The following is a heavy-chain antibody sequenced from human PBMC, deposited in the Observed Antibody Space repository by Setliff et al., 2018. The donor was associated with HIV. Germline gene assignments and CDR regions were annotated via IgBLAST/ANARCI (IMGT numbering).Heavy chain of an antibody. Sequence: SETLSLTCTVSYGSISGHYWTWIRQPPGKGLEWIGYIHHSGGTQYNPSLMSRLTMSVDSSKNQFSLSLSSVTAADTSVYYCARLPDINSWPFDYWARGTLVTVSS. J-gene: IGHJ4*02. D-gene: IGHD6-13*01. CDR1: YGSISGHY. V-gene: IGHV4-59*11. CDR3: ARLPDINSWPFDY. CDR2: IHHSGGT.